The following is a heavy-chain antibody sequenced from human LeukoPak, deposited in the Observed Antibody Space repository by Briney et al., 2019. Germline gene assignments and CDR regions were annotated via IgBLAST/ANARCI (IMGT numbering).Heavy chain of an antibody. CDR1: GFTFSDYY. D-gene: IGHD2-2*02. CDR3: AGEARGYMAFQI. J-gene: IGHJ3*02. V-gene: IGHV3-11*01. CDR2: ISSSGKNI. Sequence: GGSLRLSCAASGFTFSDYYMSWIRRAPGKGLEWVSYISSSGKNIYYADSVKGRFTISKDNAKKSLYLQMNSLRVEDTAVYYCAGEARGYMAFQIWGQGTMVTVSS.